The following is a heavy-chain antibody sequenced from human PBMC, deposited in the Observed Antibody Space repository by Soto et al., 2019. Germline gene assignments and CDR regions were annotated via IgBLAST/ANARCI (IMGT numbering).Heavy chain of an antibody. Sequence: VASVKVSCKASGYTFTSYAMHWVRQAPGQRLEWMGWINAGNGNTKYSQKFQGRVTITRDTSASTAYMELSSLRSEDTAVYYCARGMDFGVVTTFDYWGQGTLVTVSS. CDR3: ARGMDFGVVTTFDY. D-gene: IGHD3-3*01. CDR2: INAGNGNT. CDR1: GYTFTSYA. V-gene: IGHV1-3*01. J-gene: IGHJ4*02.